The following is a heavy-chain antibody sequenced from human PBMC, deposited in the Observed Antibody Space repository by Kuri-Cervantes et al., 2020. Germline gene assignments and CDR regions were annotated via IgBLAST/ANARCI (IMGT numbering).Heavy chain of an antibody. CDR3: AREGGSYDMPFDY. D-gene: IGHD1-26*01. V-gene: IGHV1-2*02. CDR1: GYTFTGYY. Sequence: ASVKVSCKASGYTFTGYYMHWVRQAPGQGLEWMGWINPNSGGTNYAQKFQGRVTMTRDTSISTAYMELRSLRSDDTAVYYCAREGGSYDMPFDYWGQGTLVTVSS. CDR2: INPNSGGT. J-gene: IGHJ4*02.